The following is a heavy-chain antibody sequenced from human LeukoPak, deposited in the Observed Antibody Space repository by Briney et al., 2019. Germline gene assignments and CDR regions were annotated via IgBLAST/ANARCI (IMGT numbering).Heavy chain of an antibody. CDR1: GGSISSYY. CDR3: ARARGSGRTRFDY. J-gene: IGHJ4*02. V-gene: IGHV4-59*01. D-gene: IGHD3-10*01. Sequence: KSSETLSLTCTVSGGSISSYYWSWIRQPPGKGLEWIGYIYYSGCTNYNPSLKSRVTISVDTSKNQFSLKLSSVTAADTAVYYCARARGSGRTRFDYWGQGTLVTVSS. CDR2: IYYSGCT.